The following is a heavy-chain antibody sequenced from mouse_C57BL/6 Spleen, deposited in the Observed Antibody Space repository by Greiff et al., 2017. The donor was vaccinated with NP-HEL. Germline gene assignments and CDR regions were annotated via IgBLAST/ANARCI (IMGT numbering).Heavy chain of an antibody. CDR1: GFTFSDYG. Sequence: EVKLMESGGGLVKPGGSLKLSCAASGFTFSDYGMHWVRQAPEKGLEWVAYISSGSSTIYYADTVKGRFTISRDNAKNTLFLQMTSLRSEDTAMDYCAKNPWFAYWGQGTLVTVSA. CDR2: ISSGSSTI. J-gene: IGHJ3*01. V-gene: IGHV5-17*01. CDR3: AKNPWFAY.